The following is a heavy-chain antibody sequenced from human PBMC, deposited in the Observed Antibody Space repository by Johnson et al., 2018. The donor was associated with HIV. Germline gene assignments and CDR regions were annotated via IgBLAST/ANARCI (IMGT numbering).Heavy chain of an antibody. J-gene: IGHJ3*02. D-gene: IGHD3-16*01. CDR2: ISGSGART. V-gene: IGHV3-23*04. CDR3: VRDAFDFRDATGRFGGAGFDI. CDR1: GFNFSNHA. Sequence: VQLVESGGGLVQPGGSLRLSCAASGFNFSNHAMSWVRQAPGKGLEWVSGISGSGARTYDADSVKGRFTISRENSKSTLYLQMNSLRAEDTAVYYCVRDAFDFRDATGRFGGAGFDIWGQGTVVTVSS.